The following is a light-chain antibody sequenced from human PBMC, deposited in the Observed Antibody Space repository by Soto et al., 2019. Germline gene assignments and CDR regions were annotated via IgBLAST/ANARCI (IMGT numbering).Light chain of an antibody. CDR3: SSYTTTTTLVV. Sequence: QSALTQPASVSGSPGQSITLSCSGSSSDIGSYNYVSWYQQHPGKAPKLMIYDVTNRPSGVSDRFSGSKSGDTASLTISGLQADDEAAYYCSSYTTTTTLVVFGGGTKLTVL. CDR2: DVT. V-gene: IGLV2-14*03. CDR1: SSDIGSYNY. J-gene: IGLJ2*01.